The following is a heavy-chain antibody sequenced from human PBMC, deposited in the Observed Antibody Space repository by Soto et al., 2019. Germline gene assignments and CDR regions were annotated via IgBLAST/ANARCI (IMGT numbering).Heavy chain of an antibody. D-gene: IGHD2-2*01. CDR3: ARDHCSSTSCYPGNWFDP. CDR2: IIPILGIA. CDR1: GGTFSSYT. V-gene: IGHV1-69*04. Sequence: SVKVSCKASGGTFSSYTIRWVRQAPGQGLEWMGRIIPILGIANYAQKFQGRVTITADKSTSTAYMELSSLRSEDTAVYYCARDHCSSTSCYPGNWFDPWGQGTLVTVSS. J-gene: IGHJ5*02.